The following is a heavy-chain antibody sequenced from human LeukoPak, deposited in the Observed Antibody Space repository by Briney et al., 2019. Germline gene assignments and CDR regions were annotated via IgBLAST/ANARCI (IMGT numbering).Heavy chain of an antibody. CDR3: AVTVAGTAGFDY. D-gene: IGHD6-19*01. CDR1: GYTFTSYY. J-gene: IGHJ4*02. CDR2: INPSGGST. V-gene: IGHV1-46*01. Sequence: ASVKVSCKASGYTFTSYYMHWVRHAPGQGVEWMGIINPSGGSTSYAQKFQGRVTMTRDTSTSTVYMELSSLRSEDTAVYYCAVTVAGTAGFDYWGQGTLVTVSS.